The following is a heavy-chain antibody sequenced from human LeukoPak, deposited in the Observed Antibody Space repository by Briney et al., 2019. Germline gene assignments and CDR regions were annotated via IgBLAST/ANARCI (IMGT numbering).Heavy chain of an antibody. CDR3: ARHYFRDYTFDY. J-gene: IGHJ4*02. CDR2: IYYSGST. D-gene: IGHD3-16*01. CDR1: GASISNYY. Sequence: PSETLSLTCNVSGASISNYYWSWIRQTPGKGLEWIGYIYYSGSTDYNPSLKSRITMSVDTSKNQFSLKLSSVTAADTAIYYCARHYFRDYTFDYWGQGSLVTVSS. V-gene: IGHV4-59*08.